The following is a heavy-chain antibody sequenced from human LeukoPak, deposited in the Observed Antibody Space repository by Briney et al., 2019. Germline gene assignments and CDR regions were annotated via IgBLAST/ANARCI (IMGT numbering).Heavy chain of an antibody. J-gene: IGHJ6*02. D-gene: IGHD2-2*03. CDR3: ARSLDIVVVRYGMDV. CDR1: GYTFTSYY. Sequence: ASVKVSCKAAGYTFTSYYMHWVRQAPGQGLEWMGIINPSGGSTSYAQKFQGRVTMTRDTSTSTVYMELSSLRSEDTAVYSCARSLDIVVVRYGMDVWGQGTTVTVSS. V-gene: IGHV1-46*01. CDR2: INPSGGST.